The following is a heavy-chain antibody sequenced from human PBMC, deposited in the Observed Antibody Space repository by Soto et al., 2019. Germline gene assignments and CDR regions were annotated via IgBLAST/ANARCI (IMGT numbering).Heavy chain of an antibody. J-gene: IGHJ6*02. CDR1: GYTFTSYA. CDR3: ASRLVAAAVTDYYYGMDV. V-gene: IGHV1-3*01. Sequence: QVQLVQSGAEVKKPGASVKVSCKASGYTFTSYAMHWVRQAPGQRLEWMGWINAGNGNTKYSQKFQGRVTITRDTSASTAYMELSSLRSEDTAVYYCASRLVAAAVTDYYYGMDVWGQGTTVTVSS. D-gene: IGHD6-13*01. CDR2: INAGNGNT.